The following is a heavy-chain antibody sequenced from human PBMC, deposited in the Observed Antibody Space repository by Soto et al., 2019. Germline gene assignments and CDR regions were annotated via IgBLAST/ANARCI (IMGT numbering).Heavy chain of an antibody. D-gene: IGHD6-13*01. CDR1: GYSISSGYY. J-gene: IGHJ5*02. Sequence: SANLSITGVVSGYSISSGYYWGWIRQPPGKGLEWIGSIYHSGTTYYNPSLKSRVTISLDTSRNQFSLKLTSVTAADTAVYYCARSLLTSSWYAGSWGQGTLVTVSS. CDR3: ARSLLTSSWYAGS. CDR2: IYHSGTT. V-gene: IGHV4-38-2*01.